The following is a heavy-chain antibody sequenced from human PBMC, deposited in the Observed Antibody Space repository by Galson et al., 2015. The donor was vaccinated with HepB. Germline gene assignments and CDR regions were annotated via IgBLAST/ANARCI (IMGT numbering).Heavy chain of an antibody. CDR2: ISYIGNYT. J-gene: IGHJ6*02. CDR1: GFTFSSYT. Sequence: SLRLSCAASGFTFSSYTMNWVRQAPGKGLEWVSSISYIGNYTYYADSVMGRFTISRDNAKNSLYLQMNSLRAEDTATYFCARELLWFGDPGYYGLDVWGQGTTVTVYS. D-gene: IGHD3-10*01. V-gene: IGHV3-21*01. CDR3: ARELLWFGDPGYYGLDV.